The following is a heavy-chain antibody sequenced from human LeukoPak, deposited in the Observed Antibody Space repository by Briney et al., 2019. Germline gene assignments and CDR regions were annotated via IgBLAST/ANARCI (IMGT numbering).Heavy chain of an antibody. CDR1: GFTFSNYG. CDR2: IWYDGSNK. Sequence: PGGSLRLSCAASGFTFSNYGMHWVRQVPGKGLEWVAVIWYDGSNKYYADSVKGRFTISRDNSKNTLYLQMNSLRAEDTAVYYCARDVDHYFDYWGQGTLVTVSS. V-gene: IGHV3-33*01. CDR3: ARDVDHYFDY. J-gene: IGHJ4*02.